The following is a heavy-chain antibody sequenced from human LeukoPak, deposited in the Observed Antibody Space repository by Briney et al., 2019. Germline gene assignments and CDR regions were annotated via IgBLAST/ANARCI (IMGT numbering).Heavy chain of an antibody. CDR1: GFTFSTYS. CDR3: ARAQLLVGATSGDTFDI. CDR2: ISSSNTYI. J-gene: IGHJ3*02. Sequence: GGSLRLSCAASGFTFSTYSMNWVRQAPGKGLEWVSSISSSNTYIYYADSVKGRFTISRDNAKNSLYLQMNSLRAEDTALYYCARAQLLVGATSGDTFDIWGQGTMVTVSS. V-gene: IGHV3-21*01. D-gene: IGHD1-26*01.